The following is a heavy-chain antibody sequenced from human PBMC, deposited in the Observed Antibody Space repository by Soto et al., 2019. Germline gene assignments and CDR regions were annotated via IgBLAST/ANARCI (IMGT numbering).Heavy chain of an antibody. D-gene: IGHD6-19*01. CDR3: AKDPLAGSGWANYFDY. Sequence: GGSLRLSCEGTGVTFEDSVMHWVRQAPGKGLEWVSGISWNSGSIGYADSVKGRFTISRDNAKNSLYLQMNSLRAEDTALYYCAKDPLAGSGWANYFDYWGQGTLVTVSS. V-gene: IGHV3-9*01. CDR2: ISWNSGSI. J-gene: IGHJ4*02. CDR1: GVTFEDSV.